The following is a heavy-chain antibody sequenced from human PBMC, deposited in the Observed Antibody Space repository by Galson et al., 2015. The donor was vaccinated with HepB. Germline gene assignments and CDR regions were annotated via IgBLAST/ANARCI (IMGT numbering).Heavy chain of an antibody. CDR1: GYTFTDYY. D-gene: IGHD3-22*01. CDR2: INPKSGGT. CDR3: ARGSYDYWGLDY. V-gene: IGHV1-2*02. J-gene: IGHJ4*02. Sequence: SVKVSCKASGYTFTDYYIHWVRQAPGQGLEWMGWINPKSGGTNSAQRFQGRVTMTRDTSINTAYMEVSRLRSDETAMYYCARGSYDYWGLDYWGQGTLVTVSS.